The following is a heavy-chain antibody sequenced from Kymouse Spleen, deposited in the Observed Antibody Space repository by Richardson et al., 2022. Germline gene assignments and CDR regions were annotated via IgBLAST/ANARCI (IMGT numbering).Heavy chain of an antibody. CDR2: IYYSGST. J-gene: IGHJ4*02. Sequence: QLQLQESGPGLVKPSETLSLTCTVSGGSISSSSYYWGWIRQPPGKGLEWIGSIYYSGSTYYNPSLKSRVTISVDTSKNQFSLKLSSVTAADTAVYYCARIGYNWNYGYFDYWGQGTLVTVSS. D-gene: IGHD1-7*01. CDR1: GGSISSSSYY. CDR3: ARIGYNWNYGYFDY. V-gene: IGHV4-39*01.